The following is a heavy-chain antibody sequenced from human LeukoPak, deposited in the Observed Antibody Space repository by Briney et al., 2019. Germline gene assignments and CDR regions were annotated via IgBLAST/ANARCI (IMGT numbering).Heavy chain of an antibody. J-gene: IGHJ4*02. V-gene: IGHV4-34*01. CDR1: GGSFSGYY. CDR2: IHQSGRT. D-gene: IGHD3-16*01. Sequence: SETLSLTCAVYGGSFSGYYWSWIRQTPGQGLEWIGQIHQSGRTVYNPSLESRVTISIDTSKQQFSLNLISVTAADTAVYFCARHGGFFQDYWGQGTLVTVSS. CDR3: ARHGGFFQDY.